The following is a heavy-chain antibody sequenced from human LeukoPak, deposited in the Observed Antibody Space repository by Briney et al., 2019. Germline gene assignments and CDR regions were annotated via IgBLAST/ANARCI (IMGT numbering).Heavy chain of an antibody. J-gene: IGHJ6*03. D-gene: IGHD6-13*01. CDR1: GYTFTSYY. V-gene: IGHV1-46*01. Sequence: GASVKVSRKASGYTFTSYYMHWVRQAPGQGLEWMGIINPSGGSTSYAQKFQGRVTMTRDMSTSTVYMELSSLRSEDTAVYYCARDGAAAPSYYYYYMDVWGKGTTVTVSS. CDR3: ARDGAAAPSYYYYYMDV. CDR2: INPSGGST.